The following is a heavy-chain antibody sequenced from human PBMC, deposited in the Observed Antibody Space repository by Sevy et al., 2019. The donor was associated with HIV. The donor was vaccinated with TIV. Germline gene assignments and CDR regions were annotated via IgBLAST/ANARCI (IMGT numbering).Heavy chain of an antibody. CDR1: GFIFDDYA. CDR3: AKTGMYYYYYGMDV. D-gene: IGHD6-13*01. V-gene: IGHV3-9*01. Sequence: GGSLRLSCAASGFIFDDYAMHWVRQAPGKGLEWVSGISRNSGSIGYADSVKGRFTISRDNAKNSLYLQMNSLRAEDTALYYCAKTGMYYYYYGMDVWGQGSTVTVSS. CDR2: ISRNSGSI. J-gene: IGHJ6*02.